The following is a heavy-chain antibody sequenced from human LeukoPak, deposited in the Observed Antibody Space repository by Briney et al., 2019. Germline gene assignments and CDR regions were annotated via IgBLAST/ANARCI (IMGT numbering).Heavy chain of an antibody. CDR3: ARVPYGSGFYYYMDV. V-gene: IGHV1-2*06. Sequence: APVKVSCKASGYTLTDHYIHWVRQAPGQGLEWMGRINPNSGVANYAQKFQGRVTITTDESTSTAYMELSSLRSEDTAVYYCARVPYGSGFYYYMDVWGKGTTVTVSS. D-gene: IGHD3-10*01. CDR1: GYTLTDHY. J-gene: IGHJ6*03. CDR2: INPNSGVA.